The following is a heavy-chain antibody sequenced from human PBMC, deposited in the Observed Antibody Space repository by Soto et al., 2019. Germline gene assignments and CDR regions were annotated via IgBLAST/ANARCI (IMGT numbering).Heavy chain of an antibody. J-gene: IGHJ4*02. D-gene: IGHD6-6*01. CDR1: GFTFSSYS. CDR3: ARDWYSSSSGFDY. Sequence: GGSLRLSCAASGFTFSSYSMNWVRQAPGKGLEWVSSISSSSYIYYADSVKGRFTISRDNAKNSLYLQMNSLRAEDTAVYYCARDWYSSSSGFDYWGQGTLVTVSS. CDR2: ISSSSYI. V-gene: IGHV3-21*01.